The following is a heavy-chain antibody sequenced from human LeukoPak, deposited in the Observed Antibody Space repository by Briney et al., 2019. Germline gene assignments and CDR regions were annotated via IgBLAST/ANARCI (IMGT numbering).Heavy chain of an antibody. V-gene: IGHV3-23*01. J-gene: IGHJ4*02. CDR3: AKDLRVRGVMTDY. D-gene: IGHD3-10*01. CDR2: ISGSGGST. Sequence: GGSLRLSCAASGFTFSSYAMSWVRQAPGKGLEWVSAISGSGGSTYYADSVRGRFTISRDNSKNTLYLQMNSLRAEDTAVYYCAKDLRVRGVMTDYWGQGTLVTVSS. CDR1: GFTFSSYA.